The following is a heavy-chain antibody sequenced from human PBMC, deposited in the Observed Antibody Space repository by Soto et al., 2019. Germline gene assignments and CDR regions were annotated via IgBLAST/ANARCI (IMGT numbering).Heavy chain of an antibody. CDR3: ARRRITMVH. Sequence: SETLSLTCTVYDGSSSGYYWSWVRQPPGEGLEWIGEINPSGSTNYNPSLKSRVTISVGTSNNQFSLNVNSVTAADTAVYYCARRRITMVHWGQGTLVTVSS. D-gene: IGHD3-10*01. J-gene: IGHJ4*02. CDR2: INPSGST. V-gene: IGHV4-34*01. CDR1: DGSSSGYY.